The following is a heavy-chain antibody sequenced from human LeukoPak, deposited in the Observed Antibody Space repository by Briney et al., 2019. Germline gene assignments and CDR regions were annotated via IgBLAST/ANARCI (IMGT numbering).Heavy chain of an antibody. CDR2: IKQDGSEK. CDR3: ARANPFGGY. Sequence: GGSLRLSCAASGFTFNNYAMNWVRQAPGKGLEWVANIKQDGSEKYYVDSVKGRFTISRDNAKNSLYLQMNSLRAEDTAVYFCARANPFGGYWGQGTLVTVSS. CDR1: GFTFNNYA. D-gene: IGHD3-16*01. V-gene: IGHV3-7*03. J-gene: IGHJ4*02.